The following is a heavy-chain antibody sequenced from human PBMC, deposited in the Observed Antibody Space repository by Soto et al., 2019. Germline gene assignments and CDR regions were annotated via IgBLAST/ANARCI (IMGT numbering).Heavy chain of an antibody. CDR2: IIPIFGTA. J-gene: IGHJ6*02. CDR1: GGTFSSYA. CDR3: ARPSIAARLDWGYYGMDV. Sequence: QVQLVQSGAEVKKPGSSVKVSCKASGGTFSSYAISWVRQAPGQGLEWMGGIIPIFGTANYAQKFQGRVTVTADESTSTAYMELSSLRSEDTAVYYCARPSIAARLDWGYYGMDVRGQGTTVTVSS. D-gene: IGHD6-6*01. V-gene: IGHV1-69*12.